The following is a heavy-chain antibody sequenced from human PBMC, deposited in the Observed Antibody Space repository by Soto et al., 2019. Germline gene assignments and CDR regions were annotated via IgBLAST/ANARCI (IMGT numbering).Heavy chain of an antibody. CDR1: GFTFSSYA. D-gene: IGHD6-13*01. V-gene: IGHV3-23*01. CDR2: ISGSGGST. CDR3: AKDWEQQLPFDY. J-gene: IGHJ4*02. Sequence: QPGGSLRLSCAASGFTFSSYAMSWVRQAPGKGLEWVSAISGSGGSTYYADSVKGRFTISRDKSKNTLYLQMNSLRAEDKAVYYCAKDWEQQLPFDYWGQGTLVTVSS.